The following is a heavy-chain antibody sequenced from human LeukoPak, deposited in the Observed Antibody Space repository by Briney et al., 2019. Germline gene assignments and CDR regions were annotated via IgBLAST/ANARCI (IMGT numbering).Heavy chain of an antibody. V-gene: IGHV4-34*01. CDR2: TSHSGDT. CDR3: ARGGTGAMTTPAYPPFYYFYLDV. D-gene: IGHD1-1*01. CDR1: DGSFSGYS. Sequence: SDTLSLTCAVYDGSFSGYSWSWIRQPPGKGLEWIGETSHSGDTNYSPSLATRVTFSLDTSKTQFSLKLKSVTAADTAVYYCARGGTGAMTTPAYPPFYYFYLDVWGVGTTVTVS. J-gene: IGHJ6*03.